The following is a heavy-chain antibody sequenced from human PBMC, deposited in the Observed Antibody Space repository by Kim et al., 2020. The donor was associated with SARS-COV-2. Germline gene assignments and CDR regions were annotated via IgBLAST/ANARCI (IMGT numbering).Heavy chain of an antibody. D-gene: IGHD6-6*01. V-gene: IGHV3-11*01. CDR3: AGHSSSTEVDY. CDR1: GFTFSDYY. J-gene: IGHJ4*02. CDR2: ISSSGSTI. Sequence: GGSLRLSCAASGFTFSDYYMSWIRQAPGKGLEWVSYISSSGSTIYYADSVKGRFTISRDNAKNSLYLQMNSLRAEDTAVYYCAGHSSSTEVDYWGQGTLVTVSS.